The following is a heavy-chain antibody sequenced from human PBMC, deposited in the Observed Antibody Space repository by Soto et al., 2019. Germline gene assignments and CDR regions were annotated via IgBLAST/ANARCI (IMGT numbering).Heavy chain of an antibody. CDR3: ARGGNIVPSIPVV. CDR1: GIIFKNFW. CDR2: MNQDGNEK. J-gene: IGHJ4*02. D-gene: IGHD5-12*01. Sequence: GGSLRLSCAVSGIIFKNFWMNWVRQAPGKGLEWVANMNQDGNEKNYVDSVKGRFTISRDNAKRPLYLQMDSLRDEDTAVYYCARGGNIVPSIPVVWGQGTLVTVSS. V-gene: IGHV3-7*04.